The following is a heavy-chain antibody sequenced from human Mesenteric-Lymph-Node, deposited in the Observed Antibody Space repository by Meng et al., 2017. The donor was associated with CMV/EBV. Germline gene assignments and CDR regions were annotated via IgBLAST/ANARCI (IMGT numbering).Heavy chain of an antibody. CDR1: GFTFDDYA. J-gene: IGHJ6*02. Sequence: GGSLRLSCAASGFTFDDYAMHWVRQAPGKGLEWVSGISWNSGNLAYADSVKGRFTISRDNAKNSLYLQMNSLRAEDTALYYCAKDTRGYYYYGMDVWGQGTTVTVSS. V-gene: IGHV3-9*01. CDR3: AKDTRGYYYYGMDV. CDR2: ISWNSGNL.